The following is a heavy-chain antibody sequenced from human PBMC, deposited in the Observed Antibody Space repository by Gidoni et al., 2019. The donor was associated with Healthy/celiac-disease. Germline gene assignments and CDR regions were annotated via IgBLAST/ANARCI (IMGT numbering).Heavy chain of an antibody. CDR2: INAVNGKT. CDR3: ARGGPVVTLDY. CDR1: GYTFTSYA. V-gene: IGHV1-3*01. Sequence: QVQLVQSGAEVKKPGASAKVSCKASGYTFTSYAMHWVRQPPGQRLEWMGWINAVNGKTKYSQKFQGRVTITRDTSARTAYMELSSLRSEDTAVYYCARGGPVVTLDYWGQGPLVTVSS. D-gene: IGHD2-2*01. J-gene: IGHJ4*02.